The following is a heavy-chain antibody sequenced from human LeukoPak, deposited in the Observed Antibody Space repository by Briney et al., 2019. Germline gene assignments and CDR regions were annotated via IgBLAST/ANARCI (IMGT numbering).Heavy chain of an antibody. V-gene: IGHV1-18*01. J-gene: IGHJ4*02. CDR2: ISTYNGDT. Sequence: GASVKVSCKASGYTFTSYGISWVRQAPGQGLEWMGWISTYNGDTNYAQKLQGRVTMTTDTSMNTAYMELRSLRSDDTAVYYCAREGLGELTLDYWGQGTLVTVSS. D-gene: IGHD3-16*01. CDR1: GYTFTSYG. CDR3: AREGLGELTLDY.